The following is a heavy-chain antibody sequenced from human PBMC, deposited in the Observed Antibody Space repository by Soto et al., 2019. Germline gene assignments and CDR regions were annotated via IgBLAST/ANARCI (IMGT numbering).Heavy chain of an antibody. CDR1: CGSITNNAYS. CDR3: ARGAIYCSGGNRYAGAQYTWFDP. D-gene: IGHD2-15*01. Sequence: PSETLSLICAVSCGSITNNAYSWSWIRQPPGKGLEWIGYIFHTGSTYYNPSLQSRVTLSVDRSKNQFSLQLSSVTAADTAVYYCARGAIYCSGGNRYAGAQYTWFDPWGNGTPVTVSS. V-gene: IGHV4-30-2*01. J-gene: IGHJ5*02. CDR2: IFHTGST.